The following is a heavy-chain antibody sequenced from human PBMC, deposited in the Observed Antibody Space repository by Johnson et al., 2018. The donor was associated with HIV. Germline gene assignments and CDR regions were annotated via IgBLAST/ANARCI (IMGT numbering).Heavy chain of an antibody. J-gene: IGHJ3*02. V-gene: IGHV3-7*05. Sequence: VQLVESGGGLVQPGGSLRLSCAASGFTFSSYWMSWVRQAPGKGLEWVANIKQDGSEKYYVDSVKGRFTISRDNGKNSLYLQMNSLRVEDTALYYCARAVRVGVGGTVLGASDIWGQGTMVTVSS. CDR3: ARAVRVGVGGTVLGASDI. CDR1: GFTFSSYW. D-gene: IGHD6-13*01. CDR2: IKQDGSEK.